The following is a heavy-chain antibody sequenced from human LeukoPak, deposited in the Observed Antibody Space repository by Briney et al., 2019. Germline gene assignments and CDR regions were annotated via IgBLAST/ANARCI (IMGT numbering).Heavy chain of an antibody. CDR2: INTNTGNP. D-gene: IGHD6-6*01. J-gene: IGHJ4*02. V-gene: IGHV7-4-1*02. Sequence: ASVKVSCKASGYTFTGYYMHWVRQAPGQGLEWMGWINTNTGNPTYAQGFTGRFVFSLDTSVSTAYLQISSLKAEDTAVYYCARDVYSSSSQYYFDYWGQGTLVTVSS. CDR1: GYTFTGYY. CDR3: ARDVYSSSSQYYFDY.